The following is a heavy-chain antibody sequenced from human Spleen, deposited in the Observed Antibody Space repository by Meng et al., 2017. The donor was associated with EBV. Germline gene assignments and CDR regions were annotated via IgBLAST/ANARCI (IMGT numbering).Heavy chain of an antibody. CDR2: IYSGRST. Sequence: VKSVEARGGLLRCGGALRLSCASSGCIVSSNYMSWVRQAPGKGLEWVSVIYSGRSTYYADSVLGRFTISTDSSKNTVYLQMNSLRAEDTAMYYCASLLGVIASTGTDYWGQGTLVTVSS. CDR1: GCIVSSNY. CDR3: ASLLGVIASTGTDY. V-gene: IGHV3-53*01. J-gene: IGHJ4*02. D-gene: IGHD3-3*02.